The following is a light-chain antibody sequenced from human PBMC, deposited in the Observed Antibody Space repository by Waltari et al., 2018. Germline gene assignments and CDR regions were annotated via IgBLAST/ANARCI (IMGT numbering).Light chain of an antibody. CDR1: STDVGVYNY. J-gene: IGLJ1*01. Sequence: QSPLTQPASVSGSPGPSILLSCTGTSTDVGVYNYVSWYQQHPGKAPKLMIYDVSKRPPGVSTRFSGSKSGTTASLTISGLQAEDEADYYCSSYTSSSTLYVFGTGTKVTVL. V-gene: IGLV2-14*01. CDR3: SSYTSSSTLYV. CDR2: DVS.